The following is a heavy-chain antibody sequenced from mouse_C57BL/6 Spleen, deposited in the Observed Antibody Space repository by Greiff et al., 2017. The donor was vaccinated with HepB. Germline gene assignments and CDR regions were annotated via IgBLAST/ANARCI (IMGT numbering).Heavy chain of an antibody. V-gene: IGHV1-69*01. D-gene: IGHD2-5*01. Sequence: QVQLQQPGAELVMPGASVKLSCKASGYTFTSYWMHWVKQRPGQGLEWIGEIDPSDSYTNYNQKFKGKSTLTVDKSSSTAYMQLSSLTSEDSAVYYCARSKSNPYYDAMDYWGQGTSVTVSS. CDR3: ARSKSNPYYDAMDY. CDR1: GYTFTSYW. J-gene: IGHJ4*01. CDR2: IDPSDSYT.